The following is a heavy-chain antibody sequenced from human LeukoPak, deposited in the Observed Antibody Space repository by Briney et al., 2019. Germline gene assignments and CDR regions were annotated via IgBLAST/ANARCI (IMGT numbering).Heavy chain of an antibody. CDR3: ATTYYYDSSGYYTGASDI. D-gene: IGHD3-22*01. CDR1: GFTFSYYG. V-gene: IGHV3-30*03. Sequence: HAGSLRLSCAASGFTFSYYGMHWVRQAPGKGLEWVAVISYDGSNKYYADSVKGRFTISRDNSKNTLYLQMNSLRAEDTAVYYCATTYYYDSSGYYTGASDIWGQGTMVTVSS. J-gene: IGHJ3*02. CDR2: ISYDGSNK.